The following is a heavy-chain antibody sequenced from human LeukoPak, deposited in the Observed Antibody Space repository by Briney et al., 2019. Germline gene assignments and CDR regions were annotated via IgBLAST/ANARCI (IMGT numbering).Heavy chain of an antibody. CDR3: ARDLRGLLNYYYYYYMHV. CDR2: ISPSGGST. D-gene: IGHD3-16*01. Sequence: ASVKVSCKAFGYTFTSNYMHWVRQAPGQGPEWMGVISPSGGSTTYAQKFQGRVSMTTDTSTSTAYMELRSLRSDDTAVYYCARDLRGLLNYYYYYYMHVWDKGTTVTVSS. CDR1: GYTFTSNY. J-gene: IGHJ6*03. V-gene: IGHV1-46*01.